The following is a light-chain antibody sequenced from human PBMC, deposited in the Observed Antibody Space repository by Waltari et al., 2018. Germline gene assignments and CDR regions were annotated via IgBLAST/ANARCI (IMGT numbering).Light chain of an antibody. CDR1: DRDVGAYAF. Sequence: QSALTQPASVSGSPGQSITISCSGTDRDVGAYAFVSWYQQHPGQAPHLIIYEVSTRPSGISNRFSASKSGNTASLTISGLQAEDEADYYCSSYTTSSAPGVFGTGTRVTVL. CDR3: SSYTTSSAPGV. V-gene: IGLV2-14*01. CDR2: EVS. J-gene: IGLJ1*01.